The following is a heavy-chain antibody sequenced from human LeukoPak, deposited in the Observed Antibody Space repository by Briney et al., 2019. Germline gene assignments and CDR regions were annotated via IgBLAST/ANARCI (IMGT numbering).Heavy chain of an antibody. J-gene: IGHJ4*02. V-gene: IGHV4-34*01. CDR2: INHSGST. CDR1: LGSFSNYY. CDR3: ARSRFLEWLAAY. Sequence: SETLSLTCAFSLGSFSNYYWSWIRQPPGKGLEWIGEINHSGSTNYNPSPKSRVTISVDTSKNQFSLKLSSVTAADTAVYYCARSRFLEWLAAYWGQGTLVTVSS. D-gene: IGHD3-3*01.